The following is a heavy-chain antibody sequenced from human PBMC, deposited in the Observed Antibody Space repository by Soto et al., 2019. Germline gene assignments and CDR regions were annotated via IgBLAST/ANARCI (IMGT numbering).Heavy chain of an antibody. CDR3: ARFVRHQLPTIDY. V-gene: IGHV1-8*01. Sequence: ASVKVSCNASGYAFTNYDINWVRQATGQGLEWMGWMNPSNGNTGYAQKFQGRVTMTRDTSISTAYMELSSLTSADTAVYYCARFVRHQLPTIDYWGQGALVTVSS. J-gene: IGHJ4*02. CDR2: MNPSNGNT. D-gene: IGHD1-26*01. CDR1: GYAFTNYD.